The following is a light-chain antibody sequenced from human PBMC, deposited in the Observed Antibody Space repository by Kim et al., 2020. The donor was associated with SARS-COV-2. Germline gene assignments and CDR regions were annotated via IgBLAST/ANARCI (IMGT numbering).Light chain of an antibody. CDR2: GKN. Sequence: ALGQTVRVTRQGDTLSTYYSTGDQQKPGQAPILVIYGKNNRPSGIPDRFSGSSSGKTASLTITGTQAGDEADYYCNSRDSNDNVVFGGGTQLTVL. J-gene: IGLJ2*01. CDR3: NSRDSNDNVV. CDR1: TLSTYY. V-gene: IGLV3-19*01.